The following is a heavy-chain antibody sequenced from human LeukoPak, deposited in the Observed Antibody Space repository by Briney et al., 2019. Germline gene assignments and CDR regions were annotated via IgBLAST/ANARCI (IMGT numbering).Heavy chain of an antibody. Sequence: ASVKVSCTASGYTFTGYYIHWVRLAPGQGHGWMGWINPNSGGTNYAQKFQDRVTMTRGTSISTAYMELSSLRSDDTAVYYCARDPPFDISATFDNWGQGTLVTVS. V-gene: IGHV1-2*02. J-gene: IGHJ4*02. D-gene: IGHD5-12*01. CDR2: INPNSGGT. CDR1: GYTFTGYY. CDR3: ARDPPFDISATFDN.